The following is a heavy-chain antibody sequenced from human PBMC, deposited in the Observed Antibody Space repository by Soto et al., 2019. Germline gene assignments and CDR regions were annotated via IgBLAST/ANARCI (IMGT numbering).Heavy chain of an antibody. CDR2: ISSSSSTI. CDR1: GFPFVSYS. CDR3: ARVIARQYYYYYYMDV. J-gene: IGHJ6*03. V-gene: IGHV3-48*01. Sequence: EVQLVEFGGAWVKPGGSLRLSWPASGFPFVSYSRNWFRKPPGRGLEWVSYISSSSSTIYYADSVKGRFTISRDNAKNSLYLQMNSLRAEDTAVYYCARVIARQYYYYYYMDVWGKGTTVTVSS. D-gene: IGHD2-21*01.